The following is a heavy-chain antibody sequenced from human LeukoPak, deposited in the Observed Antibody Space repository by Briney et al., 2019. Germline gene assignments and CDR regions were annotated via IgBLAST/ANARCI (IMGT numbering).Heavy chain of an antibody. CDR1: GFTVSSNY. V-gene: IGHV3-66*02. CDR3: ARESFSAYYGSGSFDV. Sequence: PGGSLRLSCAASGFTVSSNYMSWVRQAPGKGLEWVSVIYSGGSTYYADSVKGRFTISRDNSKNTLYLQMNSLRAEDTAVYYCARESFSAYYGSGSFDVWGKGTTVTVSS. J-gene: IGHJ6*04. CDR2: IYSGGST. D-gene: IGHD3-10*01.